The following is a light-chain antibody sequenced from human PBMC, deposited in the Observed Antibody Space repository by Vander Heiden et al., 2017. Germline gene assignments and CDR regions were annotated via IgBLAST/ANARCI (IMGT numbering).Light chain of an antibody. CDR2: RNN. V-gene: IGLV1-47*01. J-gene: IGLJ2*01. CDR3: AAWDDSRGV. Sequence: QSVLTQPPSASGTPGQRVTISCSGSSSNIGSNYVYWYQQLPGTAPKLLIYRNNPRPSGVPDRFSGSKSGTSASLAISGLRSEDEADYYCAAWDDSRGVFGGGTKLTVL. CDR1: SSNIGSNY.